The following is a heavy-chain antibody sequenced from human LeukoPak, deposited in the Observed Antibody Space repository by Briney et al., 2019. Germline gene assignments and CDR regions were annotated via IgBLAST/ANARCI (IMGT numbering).Heavy chain of an antibody. Sequence: SETLSLTCTVSGGSISSYYWSLIRQPPGKGLEWIGYFYYSGSTDYNPSLKSRVTISVDTSKNQFSLNLSSVTAADTAVYYCARHSSAHFDYWGQGTLVTVSS. J-gene: IGHJ4*02. CDR3: ARHSSAHFDY. D-gene: IGHD2-21*01. CDR1: GGSISSYY. CDR2: FYYSGST. V-gene: IGHV4-59*01.